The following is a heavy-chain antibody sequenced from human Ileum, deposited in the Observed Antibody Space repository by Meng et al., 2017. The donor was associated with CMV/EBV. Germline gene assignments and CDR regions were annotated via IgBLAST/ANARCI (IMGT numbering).Heavy chain of an antibody. CDR2: INAGNGNT. CDR1: GYTFTSYA. CDR3: AIDPSGYYCKF. V-gene: IGHV1-3*01. J-gene: IGHJ4*02. Sequence: SCKASGYTFTSYAMHWVRQAPGQRLEWMGWINAGNGNTKNSQKFQDRVTFTRDTSASTAYMELSGLRSEDTAVYYCAIDPSGYYCKFWGQGTLVTVSS. D-gene: IGHD3-22*01.